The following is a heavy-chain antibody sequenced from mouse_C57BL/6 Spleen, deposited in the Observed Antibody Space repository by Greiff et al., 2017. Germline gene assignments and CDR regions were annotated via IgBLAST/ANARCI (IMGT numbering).Heavy chain of an antibody. D-gene: IGHD1-1*01. CDR1: GFTFSDYY. J-gene: IGHJ2*01. CDR3: ARVLRNPGYIDY. Sequence: EVKLVESEGGLVQPGSSMKLSCTASGFTFSDYYMAWVRQVPEKGLEWVANINYDGSSTYYLDSLKSRFIISRDNAKNILYLQMSSLKSEYTATXYGARVLRNPGYIDYWGQGTTLTVSS. CDR2: INYDGSST. V-gene: IGHV5-16*01.